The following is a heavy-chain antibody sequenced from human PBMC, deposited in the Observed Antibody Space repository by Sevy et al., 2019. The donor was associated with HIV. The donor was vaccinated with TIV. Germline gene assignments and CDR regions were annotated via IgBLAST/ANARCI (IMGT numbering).Heavy chain of an antibody. CDR1: GYTFTGYY. CDR3: ARAGIAVAATPYYYGMDV. J-gene: IGHJ6*02. Sequence: ASVKVSCKASGYTFTGYYMHWVRQAPGQGLEWMGRINPNSGGINYAQRFQGRVTMTRDTSISTAYMELSRLRSDDTAVYYCARAGIAVAATPYYYGMDVWGQGTTVTVSS. CDR2: INPNSGGI. V-gene: IGHV1-2*06. D-gene: IGHD6-19*01.